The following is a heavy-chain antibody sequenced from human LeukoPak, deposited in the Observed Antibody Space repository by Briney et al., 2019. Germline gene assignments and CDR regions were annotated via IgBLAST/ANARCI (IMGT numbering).Heavy chain of an antibody. V-gene: IGHV1-8*01. CDR3: ARVGMDSSSSYYYYYMDV. CDR1: GYTFTSYD. J-gene: IGHJ6*03. D-gene: IGHD6-6*01. CDR2: MNPNSGNT. Sequence: ASVKVSCKASGYTFTSYDINWVRQATGQGLEWMGWMNPNSGNTGYAQKFQGRVTMTRNTSISTAYMELSSLRSEDTAVYYCARVGMDSSSSYYYYYMDVWGKGTTVTVSS.